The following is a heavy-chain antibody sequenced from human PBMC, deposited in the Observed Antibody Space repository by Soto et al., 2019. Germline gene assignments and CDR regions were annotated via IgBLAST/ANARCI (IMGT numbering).Heavy chain of an antibody. V-gene: IGHV3-30*04. CDR1: GFTFNSLS. Sequence: GASLRLSCTGSGFTFNSLSLHWVRQGPDKGLEWVAVVSFDGKVTYYADSVKGRFTVSRDNSKNTIYLQANSLRAEDTAVYYWAGEPYGERQYFDYLAQETPVTGSS. CDR2: VSFDGKVT. J-gene: IGHJ4*02. CDR3: AGEPYGERQYFDY. D-gene: IGHD2-21*01.